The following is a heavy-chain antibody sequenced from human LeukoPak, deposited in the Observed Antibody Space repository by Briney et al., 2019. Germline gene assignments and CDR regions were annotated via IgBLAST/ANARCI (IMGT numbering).Heavy chain of an antibody. CDR1: GGSFSGYY. D-gene: IGHD3-9*01. CDR3: ARGGRLRYFDWLLYDY. V-gene: IGHV4-34*01. CDR2: INHSGST. Sequence: SETLSLTCAVYGGSFSGYYWSWIRQPPGKGLEWIGEINHSGSTNYNPSLKSRVTISVDTSKSQFSLKLSSVTAADTAVYYCARGGRLRYFDWLLYDYWGQGTLVTVSS. J-gene: IGHJ4*02.